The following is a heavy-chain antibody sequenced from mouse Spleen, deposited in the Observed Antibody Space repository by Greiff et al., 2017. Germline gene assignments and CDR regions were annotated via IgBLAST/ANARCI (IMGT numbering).Heavy chain of an antibody. D-gene: IGHD1-2*01. J-gene: IGHJ2*01. CDR2: IDTSDSST. CDR1: GYTFTSYW. V-gene: IGHV1-59*01. Sequence: QVQLLQSGAELVRPGASVKLSCKASGYTFTSYWMHWVQQRPGQGLEWIGVIDTSDSSTNYTHTFKGKATLTVDTSSSTAFLQLSSLTSEDSAVDYCARSSTANDYWGQGTTLTVSS. CDR3: ARSSTANDY.